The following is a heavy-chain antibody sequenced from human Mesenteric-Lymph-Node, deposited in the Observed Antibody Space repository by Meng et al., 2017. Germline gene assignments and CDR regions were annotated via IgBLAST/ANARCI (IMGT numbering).Heavy chain of an antibody. D-gene: IGHD4-17*01. J-gene: IGHJ4*02. V-gene: IGHV4-4*02. CDR2: IYHSGRT. CDR3: TTLYGDSIS. Sequence: QGQLLDAGPGFVKTSGTLSRPCDVSGGSIRNDQWWSWVRQAPGKGLEWIGEIYHSGRTNYNPSVKSRVSMSVDKSQNHFSLRLSSVTAADTAVYYCTTLYGDSISWGQGTLVTVSS. CDR1: GGSIRNDQW.